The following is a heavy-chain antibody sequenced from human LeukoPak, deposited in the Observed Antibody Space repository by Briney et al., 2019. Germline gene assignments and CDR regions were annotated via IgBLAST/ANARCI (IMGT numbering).Heavy chain of an antibody. CDR2: IRSKVYGETT. CDR1: GFTFGDYA. D-gene: IGHD2-2*01. Sequence: GGSLRLSCTASGFTFGDYAISWARQAPGQGPEWLGFIRSKVYGETTVYAASVKGRFTVSRDDSNNLAYLEMNSLQTEDTAMYYCTRLVPYLDYWGQGTLVTVSS. J-gene: IGHJ4*02. V-gene: IGHV3-49*04. CDR3: TRLVPYLDY.